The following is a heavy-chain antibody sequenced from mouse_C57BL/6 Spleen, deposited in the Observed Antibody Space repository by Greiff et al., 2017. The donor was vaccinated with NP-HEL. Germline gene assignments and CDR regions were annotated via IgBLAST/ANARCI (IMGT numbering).Heavy chain of an antibody. CDR3: ARRNDGYYWYFYV. D-gene: IGHD2-3*01. V-gene: IGHV1-72*01. J-gene: IGHJ1*03. CDR1: GYTFTSYW. Sequence: QVQLQQPGAELVKPGASVKLSCKASGYTFTSYWMHWVKQRPGRGLEWIGRIDPNSGGTKYNEKFKSKATLTVDKPSSTAYMQLSSLTSEDSAVYYCARRNDGYYWYFYVWGTRTTVTVSS. CDR2: IDPNSGGT.